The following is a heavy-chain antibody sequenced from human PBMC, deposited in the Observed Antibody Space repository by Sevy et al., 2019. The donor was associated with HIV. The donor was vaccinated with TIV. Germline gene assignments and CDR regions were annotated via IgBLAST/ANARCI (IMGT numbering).Heavy chain of an antibody. CDR3: ARQRGGWYEYDASDV. J-gene: IGHJ3*01. CDR2: IYYSGST. Sequence: SETLSLTCTVSDVSISSGTNYWGWIRQPPGKGLEWIGCIYYSGSTYYNPSLKSRVTISADTSMNQFSLKLSSVTVADTAVYYCARQRGGWYEYDASDVWGQGTMVTVSS. D-gene: IGHD6-19*01. V-gene: IGHV4-39*01. CDR1: DVSISSGTNY.